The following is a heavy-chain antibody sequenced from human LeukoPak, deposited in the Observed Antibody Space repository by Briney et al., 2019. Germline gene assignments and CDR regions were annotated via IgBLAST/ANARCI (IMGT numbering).Heavy chain of an antibody. CDR2: ISGCGGST. CDR1: GFTFSSYA. D-gene: IGHD3-10*01. Sequence: GGSLRLSCAASGFTFSSYAMSWVRQAPGKGLEWVSAISGCGGSTYYADSVKGRFTISRDNSKNTLYLQMNSLRAEDTAVYYCAKGSGSYFDYYYGMDVWGQGTTVTVSS. J-gene: IGHJ6*02. CDR3: AKGSGSYFDYYYGMDV. V-gene: IGHV3-23*01.